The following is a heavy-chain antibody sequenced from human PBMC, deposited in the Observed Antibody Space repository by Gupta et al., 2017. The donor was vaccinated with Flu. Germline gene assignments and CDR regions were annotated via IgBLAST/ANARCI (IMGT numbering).Heavy chain of an antibody. D-gene: IGHD2-2*01. CDR2: IYHSETT. Sequence: WSWIRQAPGRGLEWIGYIYHSETTYYNPSLKGRVTMSLVTSKNSFSLKVHSMTAADTAVYFCASSLLYCTETSCPYYFDFWGQGTLVSVSS. J-gene: IGHJ4*02. V-gene: IGHV4-30-2*01. CDR3: ASSLLYCTETSCPYYFDF.